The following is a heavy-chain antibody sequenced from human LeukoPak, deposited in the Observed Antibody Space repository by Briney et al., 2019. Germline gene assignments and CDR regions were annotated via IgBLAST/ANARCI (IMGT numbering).Heavy chain of an antibody. D-gene: IGHD4-17*01. CDR1: GGSFSGYY. J-gene: IGHJ3*02. CDR2: INHSGST. CDR3: ARAMITVYGDDAFDI. Sequence: SETLSLTCAVYGGSFSGYYWSWIRQPPGKGLEWIGEINHSGSTYYNPSLKSRVTISVDTSKNQFSLKLSSVTAADTAVYYCARAMITVYGDDAFDIWGQGTMVTVSS. V-gene: IGHV4-34*01.